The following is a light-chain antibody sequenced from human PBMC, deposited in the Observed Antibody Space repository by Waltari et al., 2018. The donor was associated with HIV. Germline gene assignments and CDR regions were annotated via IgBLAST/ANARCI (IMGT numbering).Light chain of an antibody. J-gene: IGLJ2*01. CDR1: SIGSKS. CDR2: YNR. CDR3: QVWDSTSDQVV. Sequence: SYVLTQPPSVSVAPGKTARITCGGDSIGSKSVHWYQQKPGQAPVLVIYYNRDRPSGIPERLSGFTSGNSATLTISRVEAGDEADYYGQVWDSTSDQVVFGGGTKLTVL. V-gene: IGLV3-21*04.